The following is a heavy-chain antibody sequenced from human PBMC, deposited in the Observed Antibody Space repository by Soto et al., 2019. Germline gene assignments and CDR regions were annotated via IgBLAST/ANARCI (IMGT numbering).Heavy chain of an antibody. CDR2: ISHDGSNK. Sequence: QVQLVESGGGVVQPGRSLRLSCAASGFTFSSYGMHWVRQAPGKGLEWVAVISHDGSNKYFADSVKGRFTISRDNSQNSLYMQKNKMSSEDTEVYYCAKRLQAVAGYLHGMDVWGQGTTVTVSS. CDR3: AKRLQAVAGYLHGMDV. D-gene: IGHD6-19*01. J-gene: IGHJ6*02. CDR1: GFTFSSYG. V-gene: IGHV3-30*18.